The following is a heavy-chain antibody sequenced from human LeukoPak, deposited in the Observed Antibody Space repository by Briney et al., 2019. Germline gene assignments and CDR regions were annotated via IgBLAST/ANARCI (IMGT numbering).Heavy chain of an antibody. V-gene: IGHV3-30*18. Sequence: GRSLRLSCAASGFTFSSYGMHWVRQAPGKGLVWVAVISYDGSNINYAESVKGRFTISRDNSKNTLYLQMNSPRAEDTAVYYCAKDQYFVTGYYSHMDVWGKGTTVTISS. CDR2: ISYDGSNI. CDR1: GFTFSSYG. J-gene: IGHJ6*03. D-gene: IGHD2-21*02. CDR3: AKDQYFVTGYYSHMDV.